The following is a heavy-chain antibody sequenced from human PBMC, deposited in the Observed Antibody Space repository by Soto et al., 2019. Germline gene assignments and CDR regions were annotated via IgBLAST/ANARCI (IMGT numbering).Heavy chain of an antibody. CDR2: IIPMFDIK. D-gene: IGHD3-10*01. V-gene: IGHV1-69*01. Sequence: QLQLVQSGAEVKERGSSVKISCKTYGGNFNTYALTWVRQVPGQGLEWIGGIIPMFDIKNVAQRFQGRVTLNADDSMTTAYMEMTSLRSDDTAVYYCAKEAGDHWGQGTLVTVSS. CDR3: AKEAGDH. CDR1: GGNFNTYA. J-gene: IGHJ4*02.